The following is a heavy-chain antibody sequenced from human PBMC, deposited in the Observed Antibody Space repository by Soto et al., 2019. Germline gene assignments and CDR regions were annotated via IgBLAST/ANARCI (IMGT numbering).Heavy chain of an antibody. D-gene: IGHD2-15*01. J-gene: IGHJ4*02. V-gene: IGHV4-30-2*01. Sequence: PSETLSLTCAVSGGSISSGGYYWSWIRQPPGKDQEWIGYIYHSGSTYYNPSLKSRVTISVDRSKNEFSLKLSSVTAADSAVYFCAGADCSGGSCYYFDYWGQGTLVTVSS. CDR1: GGSISSGGYY. CDR3: AGADCSGGSCYYFDY. CDR2: IYHSGST.